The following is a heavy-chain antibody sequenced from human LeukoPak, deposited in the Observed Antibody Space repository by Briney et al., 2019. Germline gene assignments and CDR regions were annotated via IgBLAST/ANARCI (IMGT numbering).Heavy chain of an antibody. D-gene: IGHD3-3*01. Sequence: ASVKVSCKASGYTFTGYYMHWVRQAPGQGLEWMGWINPNSGGTNYAQKFQGRVTMTRDTSISTAYMELSRLRSDDTAVYYCARGCDFWSGYYNWYFDLWGRGTLVTVSS. J-gene: IGHJ2*01. V-gene: IGHV1-2*02. CDR2: INPNSGGT. CDR3: ARGCDFWSGYYNWYFDL. CDR1: GYTFTGYY.